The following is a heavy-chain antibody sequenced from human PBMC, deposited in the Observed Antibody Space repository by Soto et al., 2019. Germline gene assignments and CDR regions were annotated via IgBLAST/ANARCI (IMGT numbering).Heavy chain of an antibody. Sequence: PGESLKISCKTSGYTFSGHWISWVRQVPGKGLQWMGNIDPSDSYTNYNPAFRGHVTFSVDKSSSTAYLHWRSLGPSDTAIYYCARHGAAIWLGYWGQGTLVTVSS. CDR2: IDPSDSYT. J-gene: IGHJ4*02. D-gene: IGHD6-19*01. CDR1: GYTFSGHW. V-gene: IGHV5-10-1*01. CDR3: ARHGAAIWLGY.